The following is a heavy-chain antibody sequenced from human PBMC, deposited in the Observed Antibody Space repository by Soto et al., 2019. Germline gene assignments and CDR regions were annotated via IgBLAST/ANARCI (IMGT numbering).Heavy chain of an antibody. Sequence: EVQLLESGGGLVQPGGSLRLSCAASGYTFSSYAMSWVRQAPGKGLEWVSAISGSGGSTYYADSMKGRFTISRDNSKNTLYLQMNSLRAEDTAVYYCAKDALWFGELSPFDSWGQGTLVTVSS. CDR3: AKDALWFGELSPFDS. CDR2: ISGSGGST. V-gene: IGHV3-23*01. CDR1: GYTFSSYA. J-gene: IGHJ4*02. D-gene: IGHD3-10*01.